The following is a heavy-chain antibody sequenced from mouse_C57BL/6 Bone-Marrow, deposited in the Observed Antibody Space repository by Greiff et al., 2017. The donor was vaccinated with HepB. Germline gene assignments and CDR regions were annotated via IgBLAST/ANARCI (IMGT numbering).Heavy chain of an antibody. D-gene: IGHD3-1*01. Sequence: QVHVKQSGAELARPGASVKMSCKASGYTFTSYTMHWVKQRPGQGLEWIGYINPSSGDTKYNQKFKDKATLTADKSSSTAYMQLSSLTSEDSAVYYCAREGTRGFAYWGQGTLVTVSA. V-gene: IGHV1-4*01. CDR2: INPSSGDT. CDR3: AREGTRGFAY. J-gene: IGHJ3*01. CDR1: GYTFTSYT.